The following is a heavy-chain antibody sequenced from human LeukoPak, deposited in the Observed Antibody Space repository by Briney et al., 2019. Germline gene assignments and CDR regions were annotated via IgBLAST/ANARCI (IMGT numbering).Heavy chain of an antibody. J-gene: IGHJ3*02. D-gene: IGHD3-22*01. CDR3: ARLGDSSGDHPYAFDI. V-gene: IGHV4-39*01. CDR1: GGSIRTRIYY. Sequence: SETLPLTCAVSGGSIRTRIYYWGWIRQSPGTGLEWIGCDSYTGSIHYNPSLRSRVTVSVDTSKNQFSLKLSSVTAADTAVYYCARLGDSSGDHPYAFDIWGQGTTVTVSS. CDR2: DSYTGSI.